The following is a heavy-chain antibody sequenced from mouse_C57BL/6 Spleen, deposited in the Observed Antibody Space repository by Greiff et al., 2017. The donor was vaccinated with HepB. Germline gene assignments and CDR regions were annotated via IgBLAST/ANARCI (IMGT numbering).Heavy chain of an antibody. CDR2: IDPSDSYT. V-gene: IGHV1-50*01. Sequence: QVQLQQPGAELVKPGASVKLSCKASGYTFTSYWMQWVKQRPGQGLEWIGEIDPSDSYTNYNQKFKGKATLTVDTSSSPAYMQLSSLTSEDSAVYYCAAYYSNYGYFDVWGTGTTVTVSS. CDR1: GYTFTSYW. J-gene: IGHJ1*03. CDR3: AAYYSNYGYFDV. D-gene: IGHD2-5*01.